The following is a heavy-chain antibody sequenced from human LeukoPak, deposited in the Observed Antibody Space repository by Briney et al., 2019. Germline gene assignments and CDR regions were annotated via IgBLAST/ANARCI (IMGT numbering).Heavy chain of an antibody. D-gene: IGHD6-6*01. Sequence: PSETLSLTCTVSGGSISSGGYYWSWIRQHPGKGLEWIGYIYYSGSTYYNPSLKSRVTISVDTSKNQFSLKLSSVTAADTAVYYCARDSRQLVGHFDNWGQGTLVTVSS. J-gene: IGHJ4*02. CDR2: IYYSGST. V-gene: IGHV4-31*03. CDR3: ARDSRQLVGHFDN. CDR1: GGSISSGGYY.